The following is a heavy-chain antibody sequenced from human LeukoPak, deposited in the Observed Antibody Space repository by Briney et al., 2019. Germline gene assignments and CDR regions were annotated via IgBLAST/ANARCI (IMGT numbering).Heavy chain of an antibody. CDR2: IYYSGST. Sequence: SETLSFTCTVSGGSISSYYWSWIRQPPGKGLEWIGYIYYSGSTNYNPSLKSRVTISVDTSKNQFSLKLSSVTAADTAVYYCARVADSSGWYPDWFDPWGQGTLVTVSS. D-gene: IGHD6-19*01. CDR3: ARVADSSGWYPDWFDP. J-gene: IGHJ5*02. V-gene: IGHV4-59*01. CDR1: GGSISSYY.